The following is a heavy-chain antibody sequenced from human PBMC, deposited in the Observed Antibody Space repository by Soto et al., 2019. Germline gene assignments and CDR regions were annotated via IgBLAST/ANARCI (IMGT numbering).Heavy chain of an antibody. V-gene: IGHV3-72*01. D-gene: IGHD1-26*01. CDR3: VRWDSGNPEN. Sequence: PGGSLRLSCVVSAFTLSDHYIDWVRQAPGKGLEWVGRTKNKAQRYTTEYAASVKGRFTISRDDSENSGYLQMNSLKTEDTAVYYCVRWDSGNPENWGQGTLVTVSS. CDR2: TKNKAQRYTT. J-gene: IGHJ4*02. CDR1: AFTLSDHY.